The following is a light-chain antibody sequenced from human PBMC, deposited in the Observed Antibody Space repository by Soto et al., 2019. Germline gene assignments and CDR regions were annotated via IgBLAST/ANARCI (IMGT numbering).Light chain of an antibody. CDR2: EGT. Sequence: QSALTQPASVSGSPGQSITISCTGTSSDVGSYNLVSWYQQHPDKAPKVIISEGTERPSGVSSRFSGSKSGNTASLTISGLHAEDEADYYCFSYAGSNTYVFGTGTKLTVL. CDR1: SSDVGSYNL. V-gene: IGLV2-23*01. CDR3: FSYAGSNTYV. J-gene: IGLJ1*01.